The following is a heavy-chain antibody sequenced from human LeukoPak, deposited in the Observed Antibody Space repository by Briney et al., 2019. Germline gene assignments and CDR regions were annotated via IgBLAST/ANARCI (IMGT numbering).Heavy chain of an antibody. V-gene: IGHV3-33*06. J-gene: IGHJ4*02. D-gene: IGHD1-26*01. CDR1: GFTFSSYG. CDR2: IWYDGSNK. Sequence: GGSLRLSCAASGFTFSSYGMHWVRQAPGKGLEWVAVIWYDGSNKYYADSVKGRFTISRDNSKNTLYLQMNSLRAEDTAVYYCAKDLATNPIYYFDYWGQGTLATVSS. CDR3: AKDLATNPIYYFDY.